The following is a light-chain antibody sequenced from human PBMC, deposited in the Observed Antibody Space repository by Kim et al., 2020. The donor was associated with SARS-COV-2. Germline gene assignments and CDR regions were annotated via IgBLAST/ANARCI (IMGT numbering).Light chain of an antibody. CDR3: QTFGSCTVV. Sequence: AQRTCPLNSGHSSSGIAWYQQQPEKSPRYLMKLYSDGRHVKGDDIPDRLSGSSSGPERYLTISGLQSDDEADYYCQTFGSCTVVFGGGTKLTVL. J-gene: IGLJ2*01. CDR2: LYSDGRH. CDR1: SGHSSSG. V-gene: IGLV4-69*01.